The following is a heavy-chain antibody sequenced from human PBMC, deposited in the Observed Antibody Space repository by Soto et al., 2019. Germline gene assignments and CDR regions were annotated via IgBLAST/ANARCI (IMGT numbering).Heavy chain of an antibody. D-gene: IGHD6-19*01. CDR1: GFTFTDSY. CDR2: ISPNSGGT. V-gene: IGHV1-2*02. J-gene: IGHJ4*02. CDR3: ARPPYSSGWFFDY. Sequence: QVQLVQSGAEVKKPGASVKVSCKASGFTFTDSYIHWVRHAPGQGLEWMGWISPNSGGTNYAQNFQGRVTMTRDTSINAAYMGLSSLKSDDTAVYFCARPPYSSGWFFDYWGQGTLVTVSS.